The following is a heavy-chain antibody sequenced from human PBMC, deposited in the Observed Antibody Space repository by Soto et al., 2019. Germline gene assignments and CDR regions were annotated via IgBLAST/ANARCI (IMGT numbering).Heavy chain of an antibody. CDR1: GGSISSGGHY. V-gene: IGHV4-31*11. J-gene: IGHJ4*02. Sequence: SETLSLTCVVSGGSISSGGHYWSWIRQHPGKGLEWIGYMYDSGGMHYKPSLKSRVTMSVDTSKNQFSLELRSVTAADTAVYYCARGGYSYGNFDYWGQGTLVTVSS. CDR2: MYDSGGM. D-gene: IGHD5-18*01. CDR3: ARGGYSYGNFDY.